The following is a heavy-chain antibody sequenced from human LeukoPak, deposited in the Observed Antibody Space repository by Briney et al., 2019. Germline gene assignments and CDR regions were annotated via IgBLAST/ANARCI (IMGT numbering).Heavy chain of an antibody. D-gene: IGHD6-13*01. CDR3: ARVGAAAGTLGAFDI. CDR2: IYYSGST. CDR1: GGSISSYY. V-gene: IGHV4-59*01. Sequence: KPSETLSLTCTVSGGSISSYYWSWIRQPPGKGLEWIGYIYYSGSTNYNPSLKSRVTISVDTSKNQFSLKLSSVTAADTAVYYCARVGAAAGTLGAFDIWGQGTMVTVSS. J-gene: IGHJ3*02.